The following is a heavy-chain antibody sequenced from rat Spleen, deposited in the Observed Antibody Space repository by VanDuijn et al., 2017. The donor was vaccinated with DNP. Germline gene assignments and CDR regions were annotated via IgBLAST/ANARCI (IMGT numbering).Heavy chain of an antibody. CDR2: IWTGGTT. CDR3: ARDRLGAMDA. J-gene: IGHJ4*01. CDR1: GFSLTTYN. D-gene: IGHD5-1*01. V-gene: IGHV2-30*01. Sequence: QVQLKESGPGLVQPSQTLSLTCTVSGFSLTTYNVHWVRQPPGKGLEWMGIIWTGGTTNYNSALKTRLSISKDTSKSQIFLKMNSLQTEDTATYYCARDRLGAMDAWGQGTSVTVSA.